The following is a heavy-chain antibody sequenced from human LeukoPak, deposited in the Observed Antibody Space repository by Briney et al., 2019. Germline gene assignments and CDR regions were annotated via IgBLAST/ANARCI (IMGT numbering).Heavy chain of an antibody. CDR3: ARGRPAAVAGLLAY. Sequence: GASVKVSCKASGYSFNSYYIHWVRQAPGRGLEWMGIINPSGGSTSYTQKFQGRVTMTRDTSTSTVYMELRSLRSEDTAVYYCARGRPAAVAGLLAYWGQGTLVTVSS. J-gene: IGHJ4*02. CDR1: GYSFNSYY. CDR2: INPSGGST. V-gene: IGHV1-46*02. D-gene: IGHD6-19*01.